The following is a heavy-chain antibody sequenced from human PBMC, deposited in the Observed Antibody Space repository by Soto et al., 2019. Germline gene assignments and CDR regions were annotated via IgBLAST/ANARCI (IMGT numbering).Heavy chain of an antibody. CDR2: INGGSGNT. V-gene: IGHV1-3*01. CDR1: GFPFPSYA. D-gene: IGHD3-16*01. Sequence: ASVKVSCKSSGFPFPSYAIHWLRPAPGQRPQWMGWINGGSGNTKSSQDFQGRVNFTRDTFATTAYLELSSLRSEDTAVYDCARVPPWGNSAGDYYIQHYDSWGQGTPVTVSS. J-gene: IGHJ4*02. CDR3: ARVPPWGNSAGDYYIQHYDS.